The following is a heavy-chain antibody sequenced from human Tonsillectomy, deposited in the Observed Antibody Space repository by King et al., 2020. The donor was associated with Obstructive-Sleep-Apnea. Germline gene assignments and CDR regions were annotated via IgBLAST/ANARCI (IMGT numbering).Heavy chain of an antibody. CDR3: AAGKVAAYFDY. CDR1: GFTFNDAW. Sequence: DVQLVESGGGLVKPGGSLRLSCAASGFTFNDAWMSWVRQAPGKGLEWVGRIKTKTDDGTTDYAAPVKGRFTISRDDSENVRYLQMSSLKTEDTAVYFCAAGKVAAYFDYWGQGTLVTVSS. V-gene: IGHV3-15*01. CDR2: IKTKTDDGTT. D-gene: IGHD6-19*01. J-gene: IGHJ4*02.